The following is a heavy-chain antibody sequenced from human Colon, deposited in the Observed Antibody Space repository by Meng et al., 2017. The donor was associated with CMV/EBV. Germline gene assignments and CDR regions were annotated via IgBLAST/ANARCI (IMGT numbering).Heavy chain of an antibody. V-gene: IGHV4-59*01. CDR1: GDPINNYY. CDR3: ARDSRTHGPYYYHGVDV. Sequence: SETLSLTCTVSGDPINNYYWSWIRQPPGKGLEWIGYIYYSGNTNYNPSLKSRVTISLDTSKNQFSLKLRSVTAADTAVYYCARDSRTHGPYYYHGVDVWGHGTTVTVSS. CDR2: IYYSGNT. J-gene: IGHJ6*02. D-gene: IGHD2-2*01.